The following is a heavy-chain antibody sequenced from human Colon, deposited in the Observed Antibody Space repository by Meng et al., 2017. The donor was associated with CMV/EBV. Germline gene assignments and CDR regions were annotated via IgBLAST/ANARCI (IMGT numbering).Heavy chain of an antibody. V-gene: IGHV3-7*01. Sequence: GESLKISCAASGFTFSSYWMNWVRQAPGKGLEWVANIKIDGGEKYYVDSVKGRFTISRDNAKNSLYLQMKSLRVEDTAVYYCARDTAGDYWGQGTLVTVSS. CDR3: ARDTAGDY. D-gene: IGHD5-18*01. J-gene: IGHJ4*02. CDR1: GFTFSSYW. CDR2: IKIDGGEK.